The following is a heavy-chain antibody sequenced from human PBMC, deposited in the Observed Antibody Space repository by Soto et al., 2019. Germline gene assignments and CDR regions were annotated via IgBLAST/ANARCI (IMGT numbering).Heavy chain of an antibody. V-gene: IGHV3-15*07. J-gene: IGHJ4*02. CDR3: TTDRGGRY. CDR1: GFTFTNAW. CDR2: IKMKSNGGTV. D-gene: IGHD1-26*01. Sequence: EVQLVESGGGLVKPGGSLRLSCAASGFTFTNAWMNWVRQAPGKGLEWVGRIKMKSNGGTVEYAAPVKGRFTISRDDSKPTLYLQMNSLKTEDTAVYYCTTDRGGRYWGQGTLVTVSS.